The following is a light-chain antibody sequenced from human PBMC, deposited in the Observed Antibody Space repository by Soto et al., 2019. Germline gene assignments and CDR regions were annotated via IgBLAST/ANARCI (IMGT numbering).Light chain of an antibody. CDR2: DVS. J-gene: IGLJ2*01. Sequence: QSALTQPASVSGSPGQSITISCTGTTSDVGGYNYVSWYQQHPGKAPKLMIYDVSNRPSGVSNRFSGSKSGNTASLTISGLSAEDEADYYCTSFTSASTQVFGGGTKVTVL. CDR3: TSFTSASTQV. CDR1: TSDVGGYNY. V-gene: IGLV2-14*01.